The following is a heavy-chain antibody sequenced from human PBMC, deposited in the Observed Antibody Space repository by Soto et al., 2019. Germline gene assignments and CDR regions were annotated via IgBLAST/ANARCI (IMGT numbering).Heavy chain of an antibody. D-gene: IGHD3-10*01. Sequence: ASVKVSCKASGYTFTSYYMHWVRQAPGQGLEWMGIINPSGGSTSYAQKFQGRVTMTRDTSTSTVYMELSSLRSEDTAVYYCARERITMVRGPSRVWFDPWGQGTLVTVSS. CDR3: ARERITMVRGPSRVWFDP. V-gene: IGHV1-46*01. CDR2: INPSGGST. CDR1: GYTFTSYY. J-gene: IGHJ5*02.